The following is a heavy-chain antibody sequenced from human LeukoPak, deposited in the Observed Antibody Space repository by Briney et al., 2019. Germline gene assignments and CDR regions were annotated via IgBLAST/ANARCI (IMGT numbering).Heavy chain of an antibody. J-gene: IGHJ4*02. Sequence: GGSLRLSCAASGFTFSSYSMNWVRQAPGKGLEWVSYISSSSSTIYYADSVKGRFTISRDNAKNSLYLQMNSLRAEDTAVYYCARDGRVTATDYWGQGTLVTVSS. D-gene: IGHD2-21*02. CDR2: ISSSSSTI. CDR3: ARDGRVTATDY. CDR1: GFTFSSYS. V-gene: IGHV3-48*01.